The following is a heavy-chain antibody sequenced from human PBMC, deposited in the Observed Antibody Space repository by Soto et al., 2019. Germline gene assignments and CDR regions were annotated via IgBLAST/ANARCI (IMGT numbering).Heavy chain of an antibody. V-gene: IGHV4-59*01. J-gene: IGHJ4*02. Sequence: SETLSLTCTVSGGSISSYYWSWIRQPPGKGLEWIGYIYYSGSTNYNPSLKSRVTISVDTSKNQFSLRLSSVTAADTAVYYCARTLYSYGPRFDYWGQGTLVTVSS. CDR1: GGSISSYY. CDR3: ARTLYSYGPRFDY. CDR2: IYYSGST. D-gene: IGHD5-18*01.